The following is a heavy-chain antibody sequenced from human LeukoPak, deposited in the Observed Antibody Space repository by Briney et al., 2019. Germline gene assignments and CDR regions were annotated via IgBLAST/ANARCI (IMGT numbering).Heavy chain of an antibody. D-gene: IGHD1/OR15-1a*01. J-gene: IGHJ3*01. CDR2: INPTSGAT. CDR1: GYTFTDYY. V-gene: IGHV1-2*02. Sequence: GASVKVSCKASGYTFTDYYMHWVRQAPGQGLDWVGWINPTSGATNYAQKFQGRVTMTRDTSNNTSYMELSRLRSDDTAVYYCAREFRTTTWSFDAFDLWGQGTTVTVSS. CDR3: AREFRTTTWSFDAFDL.